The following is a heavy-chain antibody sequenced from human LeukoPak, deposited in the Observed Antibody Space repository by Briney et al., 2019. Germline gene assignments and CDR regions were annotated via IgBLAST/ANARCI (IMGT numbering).Heavy chain of an antibody. CDR3: ARLGRYVAYYYGSGSYPRAFDI. D-gene: IGHD3-10*01. V-gene: IGHV4-34*01. CDR1: GGSFSGYY. Sequence: SETLSLTCAVYGGSFSGYYWSWIRQPPGKGLEWIGEINHSGSTNYNPSLKNRVTISVDTSKNQFSLKLSSVTAADTAVYYCARLGRYVAYYYGSGSYPRAFDIWGQGTMVTVSS. J-gene: IGHJ3*02. CDR2: INHSGST.